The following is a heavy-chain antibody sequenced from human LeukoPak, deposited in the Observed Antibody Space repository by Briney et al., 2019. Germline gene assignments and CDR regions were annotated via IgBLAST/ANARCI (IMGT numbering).Heavy chain of an antibody. V-gene: IGHV3-53*01. CDR1: GFTVSSNY. CDR3: ASAYKDFDY. J-gene: IGHJ4*02. Sequence: EGSLRLSCAASGFTVSSNYMSWVRQAPGKGLEWVSVIYSGGTTNYADSVKGRFTISRDNAKNSLYLQMNSLRAEDTAVYYCASAYKDFDYWGQGTLVTVSS. D-gene: IGHD2-21*01. CDR2: IYSGGTT.